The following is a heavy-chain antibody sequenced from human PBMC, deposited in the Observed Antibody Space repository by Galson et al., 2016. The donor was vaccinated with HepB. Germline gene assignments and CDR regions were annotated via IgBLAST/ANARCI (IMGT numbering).Heavy chain of an antibody. Sequence: SLRLSCAASGFTVSSTFMTWVRQAPGKGLEWVSVIYSGDSTNYADSVKGRFTTSRDNSKNTLYLQMNSLRVEDTAVYYCARGKAVTGSDPLDPWGQGTLVTVSS. J-gene: IGHJ5*02. V-gene: IGHV3-53*01. D-gene: IGHD6-19*01. CDR3: ARGKAVTGSDPLDP. CDR2: IYSGDST. CDR1: GFTVSSTF.